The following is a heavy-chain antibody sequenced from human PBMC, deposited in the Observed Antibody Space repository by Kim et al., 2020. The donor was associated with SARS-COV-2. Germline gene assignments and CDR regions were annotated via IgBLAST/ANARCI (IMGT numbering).Heavy chain of an antibody. J-gene: IGHJ2*01. CDR2: ISSTSSYI. Sequence: GGSLRLSCEASGFIFSSYIMNWVRQAPGKGLEWVSSISSTSSYIYYADSVKGRFTISRDNVKNSLYLQMNSLRAEDTAVYYCARDSYYGSGSHNWYFDLWGRGTLVTVSS. CDR3: ARDSYYGSGSHNWYFDL. V-gene: IGHV3-21*06. D-gene: IGHD3-10*01. CDR1: GFIFSSYI.